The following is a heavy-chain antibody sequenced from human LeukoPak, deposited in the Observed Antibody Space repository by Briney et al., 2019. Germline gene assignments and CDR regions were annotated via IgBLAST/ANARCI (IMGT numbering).Heavy chain of an antibody. Sequence: SQALSLTCTVSGGSISSGGYYWGWIRQPPGKGLEWIGSIYYSGSTYYNPSLKSRVTISVDTSKNQFSLKLSSVTAADTAVYYCAREQYSGSFPPDYWGQGTLVTVSS. J-gene: IGHJ4*02. CDR1: GGSISSGGYY. V-gene: IGHV4-39*07. D-gene: IGHD1-26*01. CDR3: AREQYSGSFPPDY. CDR2: IYYSGST.